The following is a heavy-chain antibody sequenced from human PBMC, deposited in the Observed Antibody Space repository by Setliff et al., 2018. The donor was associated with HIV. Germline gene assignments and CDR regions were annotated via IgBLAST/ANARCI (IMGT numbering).Heavy chain of an antibody. Sequence: TSETLSLTCAVYGGSFSGYYWSWIRQPPGKGLEWIGEINHSGSTNYNMSLWRRVTISLDASRNQFSLELISVTAADTAVYYCAGGPGTTSIDYWAQGTLVTVSS. J-gene: IGHJ4*02. V-gene: IGHV4-34*01. CDR2: INHSGST. CDR3: AGGPGTTSIDY. D-gene: IGHD1-26*01. CDR1: GGSFSGYY.